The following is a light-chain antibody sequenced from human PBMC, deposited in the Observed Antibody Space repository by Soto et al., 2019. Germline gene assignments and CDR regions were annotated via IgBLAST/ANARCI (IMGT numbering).Light chain of an antibody. V-gene: IGKV2-28*01. CDR2: LGS. J-gene: IGKJ3*01. Sequence: IVLTQSPLSLPVTPGESASISCRSSQSLRHTNGHDYLDWYLQKPGQSPQLLISLGSIRASGVPDRFSGRGSGTDFTLKISRVEAEDVGIYYCMQSLQTPRFGPGTKVEI. CDR3: MQSLQTPR. CDR1: QSLRHTNGHDY.